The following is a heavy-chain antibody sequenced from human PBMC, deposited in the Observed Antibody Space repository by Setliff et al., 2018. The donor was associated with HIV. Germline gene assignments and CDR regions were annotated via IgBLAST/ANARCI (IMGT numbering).Heavy chain of an antibody. Sequence: SETLSLTCTVSGGSISNYYWSWIRQPPGKGLEWIGYIYTSGSTDYNPSLKSRVTISVDTSKNQFSLMLSSVTAADTAVYYCAREHDYSNYRRLDSWGQGILVTVSS. CDR1: GGSISNYY. V-gene: IGHV4-4*08. CDR3: AREHDYSNYRRLDS. CDR2: IYTSGST. D-gene: IGHD4-4*01. J-gene: IGHJ4*02.